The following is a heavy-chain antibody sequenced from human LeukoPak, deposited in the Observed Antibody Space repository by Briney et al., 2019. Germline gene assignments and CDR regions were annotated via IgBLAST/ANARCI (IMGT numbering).Heavy chain of an antibody. J-gene: IGHJ3*02. CDR1: GYSISSGYY. CDR3: ARVTFGGVIVTPDDAFDI. Sequence: SETLSLTCTVSGYSISSGYYWGWIRQPPGKGLEWIGSIYHSGSTNYNPSLKSRVTISVDTSKNQFSLKLSSVTAADTAVYYCARVTFGGVIVTPDDAFDIWGQGTMVTVSS. D-gene: IGHD3-16*02. V-gene: IGHV4-38-2*02. CDR2: IYHSGST.